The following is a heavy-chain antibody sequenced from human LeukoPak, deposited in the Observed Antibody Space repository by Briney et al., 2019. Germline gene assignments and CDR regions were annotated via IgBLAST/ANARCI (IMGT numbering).Heavy chain of an antibody. Sequence: SETLSLTCSVSGGSISTYYGSWIRQPAGKGLEWIGRVHRSGNANYNPSLQSRVTMSVNTSKNQISLRLRSVTAADSAVYYCARDDFEYSVHYGMDVWGQGTAVSVSS. CDR3: ARDDFEYSVHYGMDV. CDR2: VHRSGNA. D-gene: IGHD3-9*01. CDR1: GGSISTYY. J-gene: IGHJ6*02. V-gene: IGHV4-4*07.